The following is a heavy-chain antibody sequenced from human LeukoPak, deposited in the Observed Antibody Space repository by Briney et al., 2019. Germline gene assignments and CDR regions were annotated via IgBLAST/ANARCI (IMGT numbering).Heavy chain of an antibody. CDR1: GGSFSDYN. D-gene: IGHD2-2*01. Sequence: PSETLFLTCAVYGGSFSDYNWNWIRQPPGRGLEWIGEINHSGGTNYDPSLKSRVTISIDTSKKQFSLKLTSVTAADTAVYYCARGLPGYWGQGTLVTVSS. CDR3: ARGLPGY. V-gene: IGHV4-34*01. CDR2: INHSGGT. J-gene: IGHJ4*02.